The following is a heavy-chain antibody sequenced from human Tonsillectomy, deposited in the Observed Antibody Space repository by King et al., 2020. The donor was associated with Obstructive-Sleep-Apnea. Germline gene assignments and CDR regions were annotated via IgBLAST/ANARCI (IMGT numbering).Heavy chain of an antibody. CDR3: ARVDPSSGFPPQVYYFDY. V-gene: IGHV4-59*01. D-gene: IGHD6-25*01. Sequence: VQLQESGPGLVKPSETLSLTCTVSGVSINTYYWSWIRQPPGKGLEWIGFIYDSGSTNYNPSLRSRVSISIDTSKNQFSLKLRYVTAADTAVYYCARVDPSSGFPPQVYYFDYWGQGTLVTVSS. J-gene: IGHJ4*02. CDR2: IYDSGST. CDR1: GVSINTYY.